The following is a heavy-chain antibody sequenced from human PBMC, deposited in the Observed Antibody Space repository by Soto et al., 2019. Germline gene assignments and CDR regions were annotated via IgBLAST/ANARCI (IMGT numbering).Heavy chain of an antibody. D-gene: IGHD2-21*02. Sequence: ASVKVSCKASGYTFTSYDINWVRQATGQGLEWMGWMNPNSGNTGYAQKFQGRVTMTRNTSISTAYMELSSLRSEDTAVYYCARGHWCGGDCYCYCCYCMDVCDRGSRVTVSS. CDR3: ARGHWCGGDCYCYCCYCMDV. J-gene: IGHJ6*04. CDR2: MNPNSGNT. CDR1: GYTFTSYD. V-gene: IGHV1-8*01.